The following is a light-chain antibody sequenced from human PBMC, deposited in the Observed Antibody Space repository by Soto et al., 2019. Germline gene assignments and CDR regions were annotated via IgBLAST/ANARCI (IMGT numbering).Light chain of an antibody. J-gene: IGKJ2*01. CDR2: GTS. Sequence: EIVLTQSPGTLSLSPGERATLSCWASQSVSSSYLAWYQQKPGQAPRLLIHGTSRRATGIPDRFSGSGSGKDFTITISRVEPEDFAVYYCQQYGSSPYTFGLGTKLEIK. CDR3: QQYGSSPYT. CDR1: QSVSSSY. V-gene: IGKV3-20*01.